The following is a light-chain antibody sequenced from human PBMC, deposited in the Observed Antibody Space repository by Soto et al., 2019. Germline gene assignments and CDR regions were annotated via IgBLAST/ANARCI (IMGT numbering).Light chain of an antibody. J-gene: IGKJ2*01. Sequence: DIQMTQSPSSVSASVGDRVTITCRASQGISSWLVWYQQKPGKAPKLLIYAASSLQSGVPPRFSGSGSGTDFTLTISSLQPEDFATYYCQQANSFPPTFGQGTKLEIK. V-gene: IGKV1D-12*01. CDR2: AAS. CDR3: QQANSFPPT. CDR1: QGISSW.